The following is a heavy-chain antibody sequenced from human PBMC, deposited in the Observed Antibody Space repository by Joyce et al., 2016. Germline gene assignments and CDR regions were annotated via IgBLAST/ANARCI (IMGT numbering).Heavy chain of an antibody. J-gene: IGHJ4*02. Sequence: QVKLVQSGAEVLKPGSSVKVSCKASGGTFITYNVNWVRQAPGQGLEWMGGISPTFDTTDYAQRFQGRVTSTADESPDTVYMELSSLRSEDTALYYCAWGKYWGQGTLVTVSS. D-gene: IGHD7-27*01. CDR2: ISPTFDTT. CDR1: GGTFITYN. CDR3: AWGKY. V-gene: IGHV1-69*01.